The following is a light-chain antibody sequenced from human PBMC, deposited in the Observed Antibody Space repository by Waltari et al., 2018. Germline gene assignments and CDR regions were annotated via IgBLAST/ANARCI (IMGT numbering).Light chain of an antibody. V-gene: IGLV2-11*01. Sequence: QSALPQPRSLSGSPGQSVNISCTRTSSDVGSHLYVHWYQQRPAEAPHHMIYDLTHRPSVVADRFGGSNSGNTASLTISVHQAEDDAEYYCCSYAGGSTWLFGTGTKVTVL. CDR1: SSDVGSHLY. CDR2: DLT. CDR3: CSYAGGSTWL. J-gene: IGLJ1*01.